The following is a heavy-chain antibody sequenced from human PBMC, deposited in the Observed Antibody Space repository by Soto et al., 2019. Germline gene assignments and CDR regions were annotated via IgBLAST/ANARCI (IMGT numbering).Heavy chain of an antibody. CDR3: SKSPGNNGYYSFDY. D-gene: IGHD3-3*01. CDR1: GFTFSSYG. J-gene: IGHJ4*02. V-gene: IGHV3-30-3*02. CDR2: ISYDGSNK. Sequence: GGSLRRSCAASGFTFSSYGMHWVRQAPCKGLEWVGVISYDGSNKYYADSVKGRFTISRDNSKNTMYLQMNSLRAEDTAVYYCSKSPGNNGYYSFDYWAQGTMVTVSS.